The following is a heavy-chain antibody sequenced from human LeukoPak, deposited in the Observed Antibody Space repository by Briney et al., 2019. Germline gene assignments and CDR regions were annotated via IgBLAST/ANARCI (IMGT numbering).Heavy chain of an antibody. CDR2: IYTSGSA. D-gene: IGHD3-16*02. J-gene: IGHJ4*02. Sequence: SETLSLTCTVSGGSISSGSYYWSWIRQPAGKGLEWIGRIYTSGSAYYNPSLKSRVTISLDKSKNQFSLRLTSVTAADTAVYFCARGRGYRGVPPRLTHHYFDYWGQGALVTVSS. CDR3: ARGRGYRGVPPRLTHHYFDY. V-gene: IGHV4-61*02. CDR1: GGSISSGSYY.